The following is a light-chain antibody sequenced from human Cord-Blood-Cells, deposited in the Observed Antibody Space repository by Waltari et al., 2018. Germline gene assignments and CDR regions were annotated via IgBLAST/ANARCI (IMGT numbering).Light chain of an antibody. CDR1: QSVSSY. V-gene: IGKV3-11*01. CDR3: QQRSNWLT. Sequence: EIVLLQSPATLSLSPGERATLSCRASQSVSSYLAWYQQKPGQAPRLLIYAASNRATGIPARFSGSGSGTDFTLTISSLEPEDFAVYYCQQRSNWLTFGGGTKVEIK. CDR2: AAS. J-gene: IGKJ4*01.